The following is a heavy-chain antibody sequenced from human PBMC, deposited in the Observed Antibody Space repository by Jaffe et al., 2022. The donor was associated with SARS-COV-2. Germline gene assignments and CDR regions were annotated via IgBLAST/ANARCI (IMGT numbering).Heavy chain of an antibody. D-gene: IGHD3-16*01. V-gene: IGHV4-39*01. Sequence: QLHLQESGPGLVEPSETLSLTCTVSGDSISNPSSTSYYWGWIRQPPGRGLEWIANVYYRGSTYYNPSLKSRGTVSVDTSGNQFSLKLSSVTAADTAVYYCVRPRGQPHYWYFDLWGRGTLVSVSS. CDR1: GDSISNPSSTSYY. CDR3: VRPRGQPHYWYFDL. CDR2: VYYRGST. J-gene: IGHJ2*01.